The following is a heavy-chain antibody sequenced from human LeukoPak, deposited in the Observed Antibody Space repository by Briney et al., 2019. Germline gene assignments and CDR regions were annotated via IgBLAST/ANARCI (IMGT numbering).Heavy chain of an antibody. Sequence: GGSLRLSCAASGIILSDNFMSWIRQAPGKGLEWVSSITESGGRTYYADSVKGRLTISRDNSRNTVYLQLSSLRVEDTAVYYCTKGSRATYDYWGQGTLVTVSS. J-gene: IGHJ4*02. CDR3: TKGSRATYDY. CDR1: GIILSDNF. V-gene: IGHV3-23*01. CDR2: ITESGGRT.